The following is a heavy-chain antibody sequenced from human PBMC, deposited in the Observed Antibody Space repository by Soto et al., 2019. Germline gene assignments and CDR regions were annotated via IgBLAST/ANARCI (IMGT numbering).Heavy chain of an antibody. CDR1: GGSISSGDYY. V-gene: IGHV4-30-4*01. CDR3: ARDLSYDSSGYYYLGY. CDR2: IYYSGST. D-gene: IGHD3-22*01. J-gene: IGHJ4*02. Sequence: PSETLSLTCTVSGGSISSGDYYWSWIRQPPGKGLEWIGYIYYSGSTYYNPSLKSRVTISVDTSKNQFSLKLSSVTAADTAVYYCARDLSYDSSGYYYLGYWGQGTLVTVSS.